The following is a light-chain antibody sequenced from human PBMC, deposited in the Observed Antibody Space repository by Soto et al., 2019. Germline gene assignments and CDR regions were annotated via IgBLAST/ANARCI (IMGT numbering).Light chain of an antibody. Sequence: QSVLTQPPSASGTPVQRVTISCSGSSSNIGSNTVNWYQQLPGTAPKLLIYSNNQRPSGVPDRFSGSKSGTSASLAISVLQSEDEDDYYCAAWDDSLHAVVFGGGTKVTVL. J-gene: IGLJ2*01. V-gene: IGLV1-44*01. CDR1: SSNIGSNT. CDR3: AAWDDSLHAVV. CDR2: SNN.